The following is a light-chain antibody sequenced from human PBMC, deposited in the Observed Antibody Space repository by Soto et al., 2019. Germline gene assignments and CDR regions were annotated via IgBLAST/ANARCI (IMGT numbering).Light chain of an antibody. J-gene: IGKJ5*01. V-gene: IGKV3-20*01. CDR1: ESVSSSY. CDR2: GAS. CDR3: QQYGTSPIT. Sequence: EIVLTQSPGTLSLSPGERATLSCRASESVSSSYLAWYQQKPGQAPRLPIYGASRRATGIPDRFSGSGSGTDFTLTISRLEPEDFAVYDCQQYGTSPITFGQGTRLEIK.